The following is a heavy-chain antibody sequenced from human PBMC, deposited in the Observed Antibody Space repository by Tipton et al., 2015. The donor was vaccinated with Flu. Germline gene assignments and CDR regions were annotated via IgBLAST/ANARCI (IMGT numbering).Heavy chain of an antibody. CDR2: IKQDGSEK. Sequence: SLRLSCAASGFTFSRFWMHWVRQAPGKGLEWVANIKQDGSEKYYVDSVKGRFTISRDNAKNSLYLEMNNLRAEDTAVYYCARRYFDLWGRGTLVTVSS. CDR1: GFTFSRFW. V-gene: IGHV3-7*01. J-gene: IGHJ2*01. CDR3: ARRYFDL.